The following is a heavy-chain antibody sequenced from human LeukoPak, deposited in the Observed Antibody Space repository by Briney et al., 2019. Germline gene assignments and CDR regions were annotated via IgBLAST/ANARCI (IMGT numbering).Heavy chain of an antibody. D-gene: IGHD2-2*01. CDR1: GFTFSDYY. CDR2: IYSGGST. V-gene: IGHV3-66*01. Sequence: GGSLRLSCAASGFTFSDYYMSWIRQAPGKGLEWVSVIYSGGSTYYADSVKGRFTISRDNSKNTLYLQMNSLRAEDTAVYYCARGLYCSSTSCFGSNWFDPWGQGTLVTVSS. J-gene: IGHJ5*02. CDR3: ARGLYCSSTSCFGSNWFDP.